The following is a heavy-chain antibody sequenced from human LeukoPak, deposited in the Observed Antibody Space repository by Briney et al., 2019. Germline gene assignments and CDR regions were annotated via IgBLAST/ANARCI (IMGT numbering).Heavy chain of an antibody. D-gene: IGHD3-10*01. V-gene: IGHV5-51*01. CDR2: IYPGDSDT. J-gene: IGHJ4*02. CDR1: GYNFSNYW. Sequence: GESLKISCKGSGYNFSNYWIGWVRQMPGKGLEWMGIIYPGDSDTRYRPSFEGQVTISADKSISTAYLQRSSLKASDTAMYYCARHGSPTPPMVRGVIPDYWGQGTLVTVSS. CDR3: ARHGSPTPPMVRGVIPDY.